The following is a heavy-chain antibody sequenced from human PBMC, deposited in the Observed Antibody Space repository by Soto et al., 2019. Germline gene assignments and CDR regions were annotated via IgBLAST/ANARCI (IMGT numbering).Heavy chain of an antibody. CDR1: GGSISSSSYY. CDR3: ARLLYSSSWYYYYGMDV. J-gene: IGHJ6*02. V-gene: IGHV4-39*01. Sequence: PSETLSLTCTVSGGSISSSSYYWGWIRQPPGKGLEWIGSIYYSGSTYYNPSLKSRVTKSVDTSKKQYSLKLSTMTAADTALYYCARLLYSSSWYYYYGMDVWGQGTTVTVS. CDR2: IYYSGST. D-gene: IGHD6-13*01.